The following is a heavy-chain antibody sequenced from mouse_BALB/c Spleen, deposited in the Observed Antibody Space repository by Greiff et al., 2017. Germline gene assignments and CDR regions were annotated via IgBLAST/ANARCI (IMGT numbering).Heavy chain of an antibody. D-gene: IGHD1-1*01. CDR1: GYSITSDYA. Sequence: EVKLMESGPDLVKPSQSLSLTCTVTGYSITSDYAWNWIRQFPGNKLEWMGYISYSGSTSYNPSLKSRISITRDTSKNQFFLQLNSVTTEDTATYYCARWGLRDWDFDVWGAGTTVTVSS. J-gene: IGHJ1*01. V-gene: IGHV3-2*02. CDR2: ISYSGST. CDR3: ARWGLRDWDFDV.